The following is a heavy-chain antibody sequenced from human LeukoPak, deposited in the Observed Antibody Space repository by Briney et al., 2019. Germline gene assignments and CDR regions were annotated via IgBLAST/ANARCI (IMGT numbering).Heavy chain of an antibody. J-gene: IGHJ4*02. CDR3: ARYCGSENYCISY. CDR1: GASFSTNY. Sequence: SGPLSRPFAVYGASFSTNYWIWRRPRPGKGMGWIGGINHSGTITYKPSLNSRLTIPADTSKNHFSLKLSSVTAADTAVYYCARYCGSENYCISYWGQGTLVTVSS. CDR2: INHSGTI. D-gene: IGHD3-10*01. V-gene: IGHV4-34*01.